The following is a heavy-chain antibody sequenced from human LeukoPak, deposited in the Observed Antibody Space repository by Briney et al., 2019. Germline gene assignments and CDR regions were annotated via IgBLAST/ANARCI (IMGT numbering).Heavy chain of an antibody. CDR2: INSDGSST. CDR1: GFTFSSYW. D-gene: IGHD3-22*01. J-gene: IGHJ5*02. Sequence: PGGSLRLSCAASGFTFSSYWMHWVRQAPGKGLVWVSRINSDGSSTSYADSVKDRFTISRDNSKNTLYLQMNFLRAEDTAVYYCAREYYYDSSGYYAAYNWFDPWGQGTLVTVSS. V-gene: IGHV3-74*01. CDR3: AREYYYDSSGYYAAYNWFDP.